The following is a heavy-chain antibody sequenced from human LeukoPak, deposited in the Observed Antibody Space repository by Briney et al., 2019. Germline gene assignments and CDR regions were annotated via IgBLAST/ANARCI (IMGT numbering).Heavy chain of an antibody. Sequence: GASVKVSCKASGYTFIDYWIHWVRQAPGQGLEWMGRININSGGINYAEKFRGRVTMTRATSISTAYMELSRLRFDDTAVYYCARDRDGGVGTIDYWGQGTLVPVSS. D-gene: IGHD3-3*01. CDR3: ARDRDGGVGTIDY. CDR1: GYTFIDYW. J-gene: IGHJ4*02. CDR2: ININSGGI. V-gene: IGHV1-2*06.